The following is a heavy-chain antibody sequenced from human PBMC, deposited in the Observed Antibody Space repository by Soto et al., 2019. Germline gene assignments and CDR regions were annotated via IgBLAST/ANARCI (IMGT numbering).Heavy chain of an antibody. V-gene: IGHV1-69*05. CDR3: AREDRDRETGLVPAAIDGMDV. Sequence: QVQLGQSGAEVKKPGSSVKVSCKASGGTFSRYSFTWVRQAPGHGLEWMGSIMPVFGIPTYAQEFQGRGPFTTDESTSTAYMKLTSLRSEDTAVYYCAREDRDRETGLVPAAIDGMDVWGQGTTVIVSS. D-gene: IGHD2-2*01. J-gene: IGHJ6*02. CDR1: GGTFSRYS. CDR2: IMPVFGIP.